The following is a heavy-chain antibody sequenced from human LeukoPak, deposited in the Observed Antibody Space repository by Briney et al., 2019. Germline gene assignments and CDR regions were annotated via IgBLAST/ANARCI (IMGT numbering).Heavy chain of an antibody. D-gene: IGHD4-17*01. J-gene: IGHJ4*02. Sequence: GGSLRLSCAASGFTFSSYWMSWVRQAPGKGLEWVANIKQDGSEKYYVDSVKGRFTISRDNAKNTLYLQMNSLRAEDTAVYYCAKIASGLRGGVDYWGQGTLVTVSS. CDR2: IKQDGSEK. CDR3: AKIASGLRGGVDY. V-gene: IGHV3-7*03. CDR1: GFTFSSYW.